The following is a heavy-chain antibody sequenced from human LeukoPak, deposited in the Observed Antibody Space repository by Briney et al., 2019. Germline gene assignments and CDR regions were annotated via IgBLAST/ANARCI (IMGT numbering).Heavy chain of an antibody. CDR3: ARELYCSSTSCYPDY. CDR1: GGTFSSYT. V-gene: IGHV1-69*04. CDR2: IIPILGIA. D-gene: IGHD2-2*01. J-gene: IGHJ4*02. Sequence: SVKVSCKASGGTFSSYTISWVRQAPGQGLEWMGRIIPILGIANYAQKFQGRVTITADKSTSTAYMGLSSLRSEDTAVYYCARELYCSSTSCYPDYWGQGTLVTVSS.